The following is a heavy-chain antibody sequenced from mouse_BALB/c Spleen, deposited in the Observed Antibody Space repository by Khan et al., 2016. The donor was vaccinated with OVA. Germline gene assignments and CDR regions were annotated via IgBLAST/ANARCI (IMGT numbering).Heavy chain of an antibody. CDR3: ARSVTITTVVATDFDY. J-gene: IGHJ2*01. CDR2: ISYSGRT. Sequence: VQLQESGPGLVKPSQSLSLTCTVTGYSITSDYAWNWIRQFPGNKLEWMGYISYSGRTSYNPSLKSRISITRDTSKNQFLLPLNSVTTEDTATYYCARSVTITTVVATDFDYWGQGTTLTVSS. D-gene: IGHD1-1*01. V-gene: IGHV3-2*02. CDR1: GYSITSDYA.